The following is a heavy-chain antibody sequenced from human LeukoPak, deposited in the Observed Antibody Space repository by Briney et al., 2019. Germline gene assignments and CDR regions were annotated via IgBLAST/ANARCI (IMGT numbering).Heavy chain of an antibody. Sequence: SETLSLTCTVSAGSMSNYYWSWVRQPPGKGLEWIAYIYSSGSTNYNPSLKSRATISLDTSKNQFSLKLTSVTAADTAVYYCARALRARITGTTASVYGMDVWGQGTTVTVSS. J-gene: IGHJ6*02. CDR2: IYSSGST. D-gene: IGHD1-20*01. CDR3: ARALRARITGTTASVYGMDV. CDR1: AGSMSNYY. V-gene: IGHV4-59*01.